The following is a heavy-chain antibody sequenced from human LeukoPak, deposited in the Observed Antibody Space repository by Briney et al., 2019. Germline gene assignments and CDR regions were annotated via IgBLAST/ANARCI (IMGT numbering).Heavy chain of an antibody. CDR1: GITFSSYV. CDR2: ISHDGII. J-gene: IGHJ4*02. V-gene: IGHV3-74*01. D-gene: IGHD5-24*01. CDR3: ARDWVYKIDY. Sequence: GGSLRLSCETAGITFSSYVMHWVRRTPGKGLVWVSRISHDGIISYADSVKGRFTISRDNAKNTLILQMNSLRVEDTAVYYCARDWVYKIDYWGRGTLVTVSS.